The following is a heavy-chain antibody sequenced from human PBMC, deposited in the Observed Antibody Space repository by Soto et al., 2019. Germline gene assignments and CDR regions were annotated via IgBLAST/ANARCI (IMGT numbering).Heavy chain of an antibody. CDR3: ARYCSSTSCTVTRLDAFDI. CDR1: GGSISSSSYY. V-gene: IGHV4-39*01. Sequence: SETLSLTCTVSGGSISSSSYYWGWIRQPPGKGLEWIGSIYYSGSTYYNPSLKSRVTISVDTSKNQFSLKLSSVTAADTAVYYCARYCSSTSCTVTRLDAFDIWGQGTMVTVSS. D-gene: IGHD2-2*01. CDR2: IYYSGST. J-gene: IGHJ3*02.